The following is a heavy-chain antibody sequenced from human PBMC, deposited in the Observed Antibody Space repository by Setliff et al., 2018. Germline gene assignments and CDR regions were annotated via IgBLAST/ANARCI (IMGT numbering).Heavy chain of an antibody. CDR2: LNNDGTTI. CDR3: VRDWASGDDH. CDR1: GYTFSSYA. D-gene: IGHD3-10*01. J-gene: IGHJ4*02. Sequence: GGSLRLSCVASGYTFSSYAIHWVRQAPGKGLEWISYLNNDGTTIYYADSVRGRFTISRDNARDSLYLQMNSLRAEDTAVYYCVRDWASGDDHWGRGTLVTVSS. V-gene: IGHV3-48*04.